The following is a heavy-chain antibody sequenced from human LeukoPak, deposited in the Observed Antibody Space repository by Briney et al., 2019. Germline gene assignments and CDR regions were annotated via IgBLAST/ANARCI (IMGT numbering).Heavy chain of an antibody. Sequence: PSETLSLTCAVSGGSISSGGYSWSWIRQPPGKGLEWIGYIYHSGSTYYNPSLKSRVTISVDRSKNQFSLKLSSVTAADTAVYYCAREGRSDFWRLNWFDPWGQGTLVTVSS. CDR3: AREGRSDFWRLNWFDP. CDR1: GGSISSGGYS. D-gene: IGHD3-3*01. J-gene: IGHJ5*02. V-gene: IGHV4-30-2*01. CDR2: IYHSGST.